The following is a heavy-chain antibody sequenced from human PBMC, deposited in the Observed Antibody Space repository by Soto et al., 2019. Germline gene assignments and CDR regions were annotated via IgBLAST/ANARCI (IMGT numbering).Heavy chain of an antibody. CDR3: ARARYSSSSYYFDH. CDR1: GFTFSSYS. Sequence: GGSLRLSCAASGFTFSSYSMNWVRQAPGKGLEWVSYISSSSSTIYYADSVKGRFTISRDNAKNSLYLQMNSLRDEDTAVYYRARARYSSSSYYFDHWGQGTLVTVSS. D-gene: IGHD6-6*01. J-gene: IGHJ4*02. CDR2: ISSSSSTI. V-gene: IGHV3-48*02.